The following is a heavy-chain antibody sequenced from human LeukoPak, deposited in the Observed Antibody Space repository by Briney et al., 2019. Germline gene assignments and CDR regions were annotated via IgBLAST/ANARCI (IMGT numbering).Heavy chain of an antibody. V-gene: IGHV4-34*01. D-gene: IGHD5-18*01. CDR1: GGSFSGYY. J-gene: IGHJ4*02. CDR3: ARSSGSWDTAMVLDYFDY. CDR2: INHSGST. Sequence: SETLSLTCAVYGGSFSGYYWSWIRQPPGKGLEWIGEINHSGSTNYNPSLKSRVTISVDTSKNQFSLKLSSVTAADTAVYYCARSSGSWDTAMVLDYFDYWGQGTLVIVSS.